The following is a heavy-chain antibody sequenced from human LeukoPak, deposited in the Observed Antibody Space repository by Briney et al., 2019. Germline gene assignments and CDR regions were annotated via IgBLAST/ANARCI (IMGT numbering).Heavy chain of an antibody. CDR2: VLGSGVPT. J-gene: IGHJ3*02. Sequence: GGSLRLSCAASGFTFSSYGMSWVRQAPGKGLEWVATVLGSGVPTYYAGSVQGRFTISRDNSKNTLYLQMNSLRAEDTAKYYCAKDPNGDYIGTFDIWGQGTMVIVS. D-gene: IGHD4-17*01. V-gene: IGHV3-23*01. CDR1: GFTFSSYG. CDR3: AKDPNGDYIGTFDI.